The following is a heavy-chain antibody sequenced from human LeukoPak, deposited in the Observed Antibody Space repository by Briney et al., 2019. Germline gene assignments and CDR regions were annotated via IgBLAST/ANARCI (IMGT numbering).Heavy chain of an antibody. J-gene: IGHJ4*02. V-gene: IGHV3-7*01. D-gene: IGHD3-22*01. CDR2: IKEDGSEK. Sequence: GGSLRLPCAASGFTFSTYWMSWVRQAPGKGLEWVANIKEDGSEKYYGDSVKGRFTISRDNAKNSQYLEMNSLRVEDTAVYYCARDSSGYQWGQGTLVIVSS. CDR3: ARDSSGYQ. CDR1: GFTFSTYW.